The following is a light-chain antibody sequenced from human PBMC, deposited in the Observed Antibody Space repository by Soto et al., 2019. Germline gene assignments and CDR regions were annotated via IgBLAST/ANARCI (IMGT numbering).Light chain of an antibody. CDR1: SSDVGGYNY. CDR2: EVN. CDR3: SSYAGSNYVI. V-gene: IGLV2-8*01. J-gene: IGLJ2*01. Sequence: QSALTQPPSASGSPGQSVTIYCTGTSSDVGGYNYVSWYQQHPGKAPKLMIYEVNKRPSGVPDRFSGSKSDNTASLTVSGLQAEDEAYYYCSSYAGSNYVIFGGGTKLTVL.